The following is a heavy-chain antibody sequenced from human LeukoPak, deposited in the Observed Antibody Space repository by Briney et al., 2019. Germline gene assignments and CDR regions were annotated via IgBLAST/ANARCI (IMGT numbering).Heavy chain of an antibody. Sequence: GGSLRLSCSASGFTVSSYWMSWVRQAPGKGLEWVANIKEDGSEKYYMDSVKGRFTISRDNAKNSLYLQMNSLRAEDTAVYSCARRSSDDFWSGYYNKGPGKHCSFDYWGQGTLVTVSS. CDR1: GFTVSSYW. CDR2: IKEDGSEK. J-gene: IGHJ4*02. V-gene: IGHV3-7*01. CDR3: ARRSSDDFWSGYYNKGPGKHCSFDY. D-gene: IGHD3-3*01.